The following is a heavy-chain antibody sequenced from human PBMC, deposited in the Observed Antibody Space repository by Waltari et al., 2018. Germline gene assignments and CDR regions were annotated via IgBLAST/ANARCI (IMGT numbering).Heavy chain of an antibody. D-gene: IGHD4-17*01. V-gene: IGHV1-2*06. Sequence: VQLVQSGAEVKKPGASVKVSCKASGYTFTGYYMHWVRQAPGQGLEWMGRINPNSGGTNYAQKFQGRVTMTRDTSISTAYMELSRLRSDDTAVYYCAKKMTTATDGWYFDLWGRGTLVTVSS. CDR2: INPNSGGT. CDR3: AKKMTTATDGWYFDL. J-gene: IGHJ2*01. CDR1: GYTFTGYY.